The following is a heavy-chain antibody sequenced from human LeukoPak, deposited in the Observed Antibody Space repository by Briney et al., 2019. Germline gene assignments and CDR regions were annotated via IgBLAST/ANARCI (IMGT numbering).Heavy chain of an antibody. CDR3: ARHSITIFGVVNAFDY. Sequence: GGSLRLSCAASGFTFSNYGLSWVRQAPGKGLEWVSGITGSGGSTYYADSVKGRFTISRDNAKNSLYLQMNSLRAEDTAVYYCARHSITIFGVVNAFDYWGQGTLVTVSS. D-gene: IGHD3-3*01. CDR1: GFTFSNYG. V-gene: IGHV3-23*01. CDR2: ITGSGGST. J-gene: IGHJ4*02.